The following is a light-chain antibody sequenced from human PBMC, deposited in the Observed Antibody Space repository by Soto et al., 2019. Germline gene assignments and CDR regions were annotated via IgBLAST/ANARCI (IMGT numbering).Light chain of an antibody. J-gene: IGLJ1*01. CDR3: GAWDDRLSGYF. CDR2: WND. Sequence: QAVVTQPPSASGPPGQRVTISCSGSSSNIGSHYVYWYQLLPGTAPKLLIYWNDQRPYGVPDRFSGSKSGTSASLAISGLRSEDEADYYCGAWDDRLSGYFFGSGTKVTVL. CDR1: SSNIGSHY. V-gene: IGLV1-47*01.